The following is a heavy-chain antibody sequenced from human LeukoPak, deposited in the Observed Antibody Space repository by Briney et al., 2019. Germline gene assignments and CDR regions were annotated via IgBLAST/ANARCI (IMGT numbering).Heavy chain of an antibody. J-gene: IGHJ6*02. D-gene: IGHD3-22*01. Sequence: ASVKVSCKASGGTFSSYAISWVRQAPGQGLEWMGWISAYNGNTNYAQKLQGRVTMTTDTSTSTAYMELRSLRSDDTAVYYCARDHHRDHSSGYYLYYYYYGMDVWGQGTTVTVSS. CDR1: GGTFSSYA. CDR3: ARDHHRDHSSGYYLYYYYYGMDV. CDR2: ISAYNGNT. V-gene: IGHV1-18*01.